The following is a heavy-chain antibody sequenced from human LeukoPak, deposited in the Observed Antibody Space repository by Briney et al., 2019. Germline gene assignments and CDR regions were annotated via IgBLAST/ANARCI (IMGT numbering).Heavy chain of an antibody. CDR3: ARANFLYCSSTTCLFDY. CDR1: GYTFSDYY. Sequence: ASVKVSCKASGYTFSDYYMHWVRQAPGQGFEWMGWINPNDGDTNYAQKFQGRVTMTRDTSISTAHMEVSRLRSDDTAVYYCARANFLYCSSTTCLFDYWGQGTLVTASS. D-gene: IGHD2-2*01. CDR2: INPNDGDT. J-gene: IGHJ4*02. V-gene: IGHV1-2*02.